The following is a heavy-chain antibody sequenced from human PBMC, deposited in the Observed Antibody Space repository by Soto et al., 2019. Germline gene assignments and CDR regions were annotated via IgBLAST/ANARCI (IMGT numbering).Heavy chain of an antibody. CDR2: IYYSGSA. Sequence: SETLSLTCTVSGGSIDTYYWSWIRQSPGKGLEWIGYIYYSGSANYNPSLNSRVSISVHTSKSQFSLRLTSVTAADTAVYYCARADGFCGGDCYYRAFDIWGQGTMVTVSS. D-gene: IGHD2-21*01. V-gene: IGHV4-59*01. CDR3: ARADGFCGGDCYYRAFDI. CDR1: GGSIDTYY. J-gene: IGHJ3*02.